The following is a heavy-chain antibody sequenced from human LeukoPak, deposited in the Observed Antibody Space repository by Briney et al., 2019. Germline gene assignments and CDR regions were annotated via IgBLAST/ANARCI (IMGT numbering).Heavy chain of an antibody. V-gene: IGHV3-30-3*01. CDR3: AKDPNGDYVGAFDF. D-gene: IGHD4-23*01. CDR2: ISYDGSNK. CDR1: GFTFRSYA. J-gene: IGHJ3*01. Sequence: PGTSLRLSCAASGFTFRSYAMHWVRQAPGKGLEWVALISYDGSNKYYGDSVKGRFTISRDNSKNTLYLQMNSLRAEDTAVYYCAKDPNGDYVGAFDFWGQGTLVTVSS.